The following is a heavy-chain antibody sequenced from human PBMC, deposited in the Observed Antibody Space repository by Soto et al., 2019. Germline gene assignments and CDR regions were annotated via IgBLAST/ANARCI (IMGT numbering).Heavy chain of an antibody. J-gene: IGHJ4*02. CDR1: GGTFSSYT. CDR3: ARGADSHYLPHY. Sequence: QVQLVQSGAKVKKPGSSVKVSCKASGGTFSSYTISWVRSAPGQGLEWMGRIIPILGIANDAQKFQGRVTITADKSTSTAYMELRSLRSEDTAVYYCARGADSHYLPHYWGQGTLVNVSS. CDR2: IIPILGIA. D-gene: IGHD4-4*01. V-gene: IGHV1-69*02.